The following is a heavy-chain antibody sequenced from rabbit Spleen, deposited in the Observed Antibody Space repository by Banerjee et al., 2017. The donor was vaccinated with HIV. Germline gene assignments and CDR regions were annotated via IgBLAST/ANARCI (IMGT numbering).Heavy chain of an antibody. Sequence: QSLEESGGDLVKPGASLTLTCKASGFDFSSDAMCWVRQAPGKGLEWIGCGYPDGIGSTASASWAKGRFPIPKSSSSPVTLQMTSLTAADTATFFCARGSAAMAMVITGFYLTLWGPGPLVPVS. V-gene: IGHV1S40*01. CDR1: GFDFSSDA. D-gene: IGHD2-1*01. CDR3: ARGSAAMAMVITGFYLTL. CDR2: GYPDGIGST. J-gene: IGHJ4*01.